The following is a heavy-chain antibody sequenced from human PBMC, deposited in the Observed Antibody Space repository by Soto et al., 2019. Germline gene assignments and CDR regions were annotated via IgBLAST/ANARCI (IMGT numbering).Heavy chain of an antibody. Sequence: GASVKASCKASGYAFTSYGIHWVRQAPGQRLEWMGWINAGNGDTKYSQKFQGRVTILRDTSASTGYMELSSLISEDTAVYYCAVVPSATYWGQGTLVTVSS. V-gene: IGHV1-3*01. D-gene: IGHD2-2*01. J-gene: IGHJ4*02. CDR2: INAGNGDT. CDR1: GYAFTSYG. CDR3: AVVPSATY.